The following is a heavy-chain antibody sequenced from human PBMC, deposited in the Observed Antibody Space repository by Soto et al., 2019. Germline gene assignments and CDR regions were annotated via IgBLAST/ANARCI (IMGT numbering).Heavy chain of an antibody. CDR1: GFTFSSYG. Sequence: GGSLRLSCAASGFTFSSYGMHWVRQAPGKGLEWVAVISYDGSNKYYADSVKGRFTISRDNSKNTLYLQMNSLRAEDTAVYYCAKDRRYDFWSGYSVFDYWGQGTLVTVSS. D-gene: IGHD3-3*01. V-gene: IGHV3-30*18. J-gene: IGHJ4*02. CDR3: AKDRRYDFWSGYSVFDY. CDR2: ISYDGSNK.